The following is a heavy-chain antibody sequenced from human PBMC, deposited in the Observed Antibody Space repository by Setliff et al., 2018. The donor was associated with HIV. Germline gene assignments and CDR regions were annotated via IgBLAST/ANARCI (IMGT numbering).Heavy chain of an antibody. V-gene: IGHV4-39*01. CDR3: ARHKTNYDFYAFDV. CDR1: GGSISSRDYY. CDR2: MSYSGTT. Sequence: SETLSLTCTVSGGSISSRDYYWGWIRQPPGKGLEWIGSMSYSGTTDYNPSLKSRVAMSVDTSRSQFSLKLRSVTAADTAVYYCARHKTNYDFYAFDVWGQGTMVTVSS. J-gene: IGHJ3*01. D-gene: IGHD3-3*01.